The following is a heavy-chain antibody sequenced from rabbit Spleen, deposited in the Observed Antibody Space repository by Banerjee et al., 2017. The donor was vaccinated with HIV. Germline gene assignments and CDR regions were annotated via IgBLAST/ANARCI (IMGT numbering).Heavy chain of an antibody. V-gene: IGHV1S40*01. CDR3: ARDTASSFSSYGMDL. J-gene: IGHJ6*01. CDR2: IAAGSGRFT. D-gene: IGHD8-1*01. Sequence: QSLEEPGGARVNLGAPLPPPCPPSGFPFSSTDKMCGFAQAPGRGLEWIACIAAGSGRFTYYASWAKGRFTISKTSSTTVTLQMTSLTAADTATYFCARDTASSFSSYGMDLWGPGTLVTVS. CDR1: GFPFSSTDK.